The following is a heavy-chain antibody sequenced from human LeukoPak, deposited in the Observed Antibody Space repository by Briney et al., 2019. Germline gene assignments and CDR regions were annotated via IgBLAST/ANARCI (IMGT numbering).Heavy chain of an antibody. Sequence: ASVKVSCKASGYSLRNHGISWVRQAPGQGLEWMGWIGADNGYTHYAQKLQGRVTLTTDTSTNTAYMDLRSLSSADTAVYYCARASSAYNWYFDLWGRGTLVTVSS. CDR3: ARASSAYNWYFDL. J-gene: IGHJ2*01. D-gene: IGHD4-11*01. CDR2: IGADNGYT. V-gene: IGHV1-18*01. CDR1: GYSLRNHG.